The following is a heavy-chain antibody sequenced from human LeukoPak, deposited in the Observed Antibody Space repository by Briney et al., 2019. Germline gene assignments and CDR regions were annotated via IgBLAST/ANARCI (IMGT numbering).Heavy chain of an antibody. V-gene: IGHV3-23*01. D-gene: IGHD3-22*01. Sequence: PGGSLRLSCAASGFTFSSYGMSWVRQAPGKGLEWVSAISGSGGSTYYADSVKGRFTISRDNSKNTLYLQMNSLRAEDTAVYYCAKGNTYYYDSSGYYYHYFDYWGQGTLVTVSS. J-gene: IGHJ4*02. CDR1: GFTFSSYG. CDR3: AKGNTYYYDSSGYYYHYFDY. CDR2: ISGSGGST.